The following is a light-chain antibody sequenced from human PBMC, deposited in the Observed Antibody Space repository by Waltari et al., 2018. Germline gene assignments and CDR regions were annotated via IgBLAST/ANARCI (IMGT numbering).Light chain of an antibody. J-gene: IGKJ3*01. CDR1: QSFGNND. CDR3: QYYGDSPFT. V-gene: IGKV3-20*01. Sequence: EIVLTPSPGNLSMSPGERATLSCRASQSFGNNDLAWYQQKPGQAPRLLMYGASSRATGIPDRFSGSGSGTDFTLTISRLEPEDFAVYFCQYYGDSPFTFGPGTKVDLK. CDR2: GAS.